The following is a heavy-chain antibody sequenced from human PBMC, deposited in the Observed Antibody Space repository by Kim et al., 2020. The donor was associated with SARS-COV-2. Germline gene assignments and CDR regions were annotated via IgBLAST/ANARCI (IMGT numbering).Heavy chain of an antibody. J-gene: IGHJ4*02. D-gene: IGHD3-22*01. Sequence: SVKSRIAISRDNAKNSLYLQVNSLRDEDTAVYYCAKHYYSSGGFYFFDYWGQGTLATVSS. CDR3: AKHYYSSGGFYFFDY. V-gene: IGHV3-11*06.